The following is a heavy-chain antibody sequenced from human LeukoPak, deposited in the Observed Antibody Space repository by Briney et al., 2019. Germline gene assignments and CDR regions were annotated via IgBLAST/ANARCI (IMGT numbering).Heavy chain of an antibody. V-gene: IGHV4-59*01. Sequence: SETLSLTCTVSGGSISSYYWSWIRQPPGKGLEWIGYIYYSGSTNYNPSLKSRVTISVETSKNQFSLKLSSVTAADTAVYYCARGELAHYYYYMDVWGKGTTVTVSS. J-gene: IGHJ6*03. D-gene: IGHD1-26*01. CDR2: IYYSGST. CDR3: ARGELAHYYYYMDV. CDR1: GGSISSYY.